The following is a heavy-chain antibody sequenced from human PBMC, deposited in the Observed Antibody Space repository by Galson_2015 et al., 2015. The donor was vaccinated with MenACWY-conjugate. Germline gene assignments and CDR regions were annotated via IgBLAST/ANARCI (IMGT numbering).Heavy chain of an antibody. V-gene: IGHV4-39*01. Sequence: SETLSLTCTVSGASITGSNYWWVWIRQPPGGGLEWIASVFKSGISSYNPSLKSRVTISIDESKNQFSLKLNSVTAADTAVYYCVVAAAGDFDYWGQGTLVAVSS. D-gene: IGHD6-13*01. CDR3: VVAAAGDFDY. CDR2: VFKSGIS. CDR1: GASITGSNYW. J-gene: IGHJ4*02.